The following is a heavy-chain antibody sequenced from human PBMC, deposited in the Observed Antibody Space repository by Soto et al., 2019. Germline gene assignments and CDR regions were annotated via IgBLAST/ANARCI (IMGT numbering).Heavy chain of an antibody. CDR2: IYYSGST. J-gene: IGHJ5*02. CDR1: GGSISSGDYY. Sequence: QVQLQESGPGLVKPSQTLSLTCTVSGGSISSGDYYWSWIRQPPGKGLEWIGYIYYSGSTYYNPSLNGRVTISVDPSRTQSSLKLGFVTAADTAVYYCARAPPESGWFDPWGQGTLVTVSS. D-gene: IGHD3-10*01. V-gene: IGHV4-30-4*01. CDR3: ARAPPESGWFDP.